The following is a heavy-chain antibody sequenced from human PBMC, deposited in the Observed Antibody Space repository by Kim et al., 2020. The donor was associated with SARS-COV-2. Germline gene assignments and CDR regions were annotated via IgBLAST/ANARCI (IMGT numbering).Heavy chain of an antibody. Sequence: GGSLRLSCAASGFTFSSDWMSWVRQAPGKGLEWVANIKQDGSEKYYVDSVKGRFTISRDNAKNSLYLQMNSLRAEDTAVYYCARVLAAAGLFYYYYGMDVWGQGTPVTVPS. CDR1: GFTFSSDW. CDR2: IKQDGSEK. D-gene: IGHD6-13*01. V-gene: IGHV3-7*05. J-gene: IGHJ6*02. CDR3: ARVLAAAGLFYYYYGMDV.